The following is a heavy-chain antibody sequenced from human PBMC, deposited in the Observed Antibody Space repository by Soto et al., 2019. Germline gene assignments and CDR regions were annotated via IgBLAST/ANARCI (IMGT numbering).Heavy chain of an antibody. J-gene: IGHJ6*03. Sequence: PSETLSLTCTVSGGSISSYYWSWIRQPPGKGLEWIGYIYYSGSTYYNPSLKSRVTISVDTSKNQFSLKLSSVTAADTAVYYCARATYYYGSQYYYYYMDVWGKGTTVTVSS. CDR1: GGSISSYY. D-gene: IGHD3-10*01. CDR2: IYYSGST. V-gene: IGHV4-59*12. CDR3: ARATYYYGSQYYYYYMDV.